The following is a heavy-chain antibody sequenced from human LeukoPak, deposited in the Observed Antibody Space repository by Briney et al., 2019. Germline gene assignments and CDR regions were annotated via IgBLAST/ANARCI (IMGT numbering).Heavy chain of an antibody. CDR2: IWYDGSNK. V-gene: IGHV3-33*08. Sequence: PGGSLRLSCAASGFTFSSYEMNWVRQAPGKGLEWVAVIWYDGSNKYYADSVKGRFTISRDNSKNTLYLQMNSLRAEDTAVYYCARLLGYYYDSSGYEDAFDIWGQGTMVTVSS. J-gene: IGHJ3*02. D-gene: IGHD3-22*01. CDR1: GFTFSSYE. CDR3: ARLLGYYYDSSGYEDAFDI.